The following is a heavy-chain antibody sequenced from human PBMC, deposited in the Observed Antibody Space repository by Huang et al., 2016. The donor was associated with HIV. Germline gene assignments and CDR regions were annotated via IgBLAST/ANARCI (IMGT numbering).Heavy chain of an antibody. CDR3: AHIGRLGDYYMDV. V-gene: IGHV2-5*02. D-gene: IGHD1-26*01. CDR2: IYWDDDK. J-gene: IGHJ6*03. Sequence: QITLKESGPSLVKPTQTLTLTCSFSGFSLNTKGVGVGWIRQPPGKALEWLVLIYWDDDKRYMPSLKNKVTITRDTTKTQVVLTLTNADPLDAGTYYCAHIGRLGDYYMDVWGNGTTVTVSS. CDR1: GFSLNTKGVG.